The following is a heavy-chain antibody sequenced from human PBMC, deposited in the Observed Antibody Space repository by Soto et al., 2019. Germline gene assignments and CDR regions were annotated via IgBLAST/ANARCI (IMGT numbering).Heavy chain of an antibody. D-gene: IGHD6-19*01. Sequence: QVPLVQSGAEVKKPGASVKVSCKASGYTFTSYGISWVRQAPGQGLEWMGWISAYNGNTNYAQKLQGRVTMTTDTSTSAAYMELRSLRSDDTAVYYCARASYSSGWYKGFDYWGQGTLVTVSS. CDR3: ARASYSSGWYKGFDY. CDR2: ISAYNGNT. J-gene: IGHJ4*02. CDR1: GYTFTSYG. V-gene: IGHV1-18*01.